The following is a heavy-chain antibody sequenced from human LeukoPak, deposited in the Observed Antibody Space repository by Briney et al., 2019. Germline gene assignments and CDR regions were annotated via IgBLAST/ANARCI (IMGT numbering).Heavy chain of an antibody. V-gene: IGHV4-34*01. CDR3: ARLRDKTPLVGRGSWFDP. J-gene: IGHJ5*02. CDR2: INHSGST. Sequence: GSLRLSCAASGFTFSSYAMSWIRQPPGKGLEWIGEINHSGSTNYNPSLKSRVTISVDTSKNQFSLKLSSVTAADTAVYYCARLRDKTPLVGRGSWFDPWGQGTLVTVSS. CDR1: GFTFSSYA. D-gene: IGHD2-8*02.